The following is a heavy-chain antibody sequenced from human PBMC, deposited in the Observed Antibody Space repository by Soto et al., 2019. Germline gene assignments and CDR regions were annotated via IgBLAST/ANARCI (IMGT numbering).Heavy chain of an antibody. CDR2: TYYRSQWHN. D-gene: IGHD2-15*01. J-gene: IGHJ3*02. V-gene: IGHV6-1*01. Sequence: SQTLSLTCAISGDRVSSNSAAWNWIRQSPSRGLEWLGRTYYRSQWHNDYAVSVKSRITINPDTSKNQFSLHLNSVTPEDTAVYYCTRGIECSGGSRYYAFDIWGQGTMVT. CDR3: TRGIECSGGSRYYAFDI. CDR1: GDRVSSNSAA.